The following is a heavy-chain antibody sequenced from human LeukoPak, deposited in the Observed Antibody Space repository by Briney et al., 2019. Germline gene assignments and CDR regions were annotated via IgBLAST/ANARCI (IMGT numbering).Heavy chain of an antibody. CDR2: IRSKAYGGTT. J-gene: IGHJ5*02. V-gene: IGHV3-49*04. CDR1: GFTFSSYG. CDR3: TRARYYYGSGRYNWFDP. D-gene: IGHD3-10*01. Sequence: GGSLRLSCAASGFTFSSYGMSWVRQAPGKGLEWVGFIRSKAYGGTTEYAASVKGRFTISRDDSKSIAYLQMNSLKTEDTAVYYCTRARYYYGSGRYNWFDPWGQGTLVTVSS.